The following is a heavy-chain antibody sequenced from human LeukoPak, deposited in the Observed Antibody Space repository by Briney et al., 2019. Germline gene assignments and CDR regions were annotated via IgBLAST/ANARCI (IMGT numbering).Heavy chain of an antibody. V-gene: IGHV1-2*02. CDR1: GHTFTGYY. D-gene: IGHD5-18*01. Sequence: GASVKVSCKASGHTFTGYYINWVRQAPGQGLGWRGRIDPNTGGTKYAQKFQGRVTMTRDTSISTAYMELSRLRSDDTAVYYCARVAVYTAMVKVGAFDIWGQGTMVTVSS. CDR3: ARVAVYTAMVKVGAFDI. CDR2: IDPNTGGT. J-gene: IGHJ3*02.